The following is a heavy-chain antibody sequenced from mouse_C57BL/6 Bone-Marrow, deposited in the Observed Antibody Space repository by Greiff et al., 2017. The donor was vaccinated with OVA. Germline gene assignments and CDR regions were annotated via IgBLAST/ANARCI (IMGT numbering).Heavy chain of an antibody. CDR3: ARWAVYSNYEKYAMDY. J-gene: IGHJ4*01. CDR1: GYTFTSYW. V-gene: IGHV1-72*01. CDR2: IDPNSGGT. Sequence: QVQLQQSGAELVKPGASVKLSCKASGYTFTSYWMHWVKQRPGRGLEWIGRIDPNSGGTKYNEKFKSKATLTVDKPSSTAYMQLSSLTSEDSAVYYCARWAVYSNYEKYAMDYWGQGTSVTVSS. D-gene: IGHD2-5*01.